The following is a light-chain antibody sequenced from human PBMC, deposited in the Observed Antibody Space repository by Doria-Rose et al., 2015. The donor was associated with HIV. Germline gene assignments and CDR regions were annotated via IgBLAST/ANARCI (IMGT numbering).Light chain of an antibody. Sequence: TQSPGTLSLSPGERATLSCRASQSFSSTYLAWYQQKPGQAPSLLIYDGSTRATGIPDRFSASGSGTDFTLTINRLEAEDVAVYYCQQYYDTPSFGPGTTVDI. V-gene: IGKV3-20*01. CDR1: QSFSSTY. CDR2: DGS. CDR3: QQYYDTPS. J-gene: IGKJ3*01.